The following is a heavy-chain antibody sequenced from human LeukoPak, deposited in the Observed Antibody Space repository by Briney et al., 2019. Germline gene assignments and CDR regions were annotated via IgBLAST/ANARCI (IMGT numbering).Heavy chain of an antibody. CDR3: ARAGYDSSGYARESDY. V-gene: IGHV3-21*01. CDR2: ISSSSSYI. Sequence: GGSLRLSCAASGFTFSSYSMNWVRQAPGKGLEWDSSISSSSSYIYYADSVKGRFTISRDNAKNSLYLQMNSLRAEDTAVYYCARAGYDSSGYARESDYWGQGTLVTVSS. D-gene: IGHD3-22*01. CDR1: GFTFSSYS. J-gene: IGHJ4*02.